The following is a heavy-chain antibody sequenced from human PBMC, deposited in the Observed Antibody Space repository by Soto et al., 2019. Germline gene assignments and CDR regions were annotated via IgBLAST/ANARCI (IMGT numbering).Heavy chain of an antibody. J-gene: IGHJ4*02. Sequence: ASVKVSCKVSGYTLTELSMHWVRQAPGKGLEWMGGFDPEDGETIYAQKFQGRVTMTEDKSTDTAYMELSSLRSEDTAVYYCARPLCSSTRCGPYFFDSWGQGSLVTVSS. CDR2: FDPEDGET. V-gene: IGHV1-24*01. D-gene: IGHD2-2*01. CDR1: GYTLTELS. CDR3: ARPLCSSTRCGPYFFDS.